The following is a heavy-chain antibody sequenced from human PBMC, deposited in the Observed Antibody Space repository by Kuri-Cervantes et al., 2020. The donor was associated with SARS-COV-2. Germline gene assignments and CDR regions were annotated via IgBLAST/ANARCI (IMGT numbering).Heavy chain of an antibody. Sequence: GESLKISCTVSGGSISSGDYYWSWIRQAPGKGLEWVAVISYDGSNKYYADSVRGRFTISRDNSKNTLYLQMNSLRAEDTAVYYCARGDYYDSSGYYLHYFDYWGQGTLVTVSS. CDR1: GGSISSGD. CDR2: ISYDGSNK. V-gene: IGHV3-30-3*01. J-gene: IGHJ4*02. D-gene: IGHD3-22*01. CDR3: ARGDYYDSSGYYLHYFDY.